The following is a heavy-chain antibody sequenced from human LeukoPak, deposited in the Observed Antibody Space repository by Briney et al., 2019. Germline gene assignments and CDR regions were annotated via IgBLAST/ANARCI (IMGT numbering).Heavy chain of an antibody. CDR2: STSSYT. Sequence: PGGSLRLSCAASGFPFSDSYMSWIRQAPGKGLEWVSYSTSSYTNYAESVKGRFTISRDNAKNSLYLQMNSLRAEDTAVYYCARGIYYFDSWGQGTLVTVSS. J-gene: IGHJ4*02. D-gene: IGHD5-12*01. V-gene: IGHV3-11*03. CDR1: GFPFSDSY. CDR3: ARGIYYFDS.